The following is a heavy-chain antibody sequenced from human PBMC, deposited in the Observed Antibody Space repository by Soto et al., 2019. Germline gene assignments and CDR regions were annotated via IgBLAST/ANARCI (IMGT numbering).Heavy chain of an antibody. D-gene: IGHD2-15*01. CDR2: ISGSGGST. CDR1: GYCFSNYG. J-gene: IGHJ5*02. V-gene: IGHV3-23*01. CDR3: AKDHHGGNPSWFDP. Sequence: GGSLRLSCAASGYCFSNYGISWVRQAPGKGLEWVSAISGSGGSTYYADSVKGRFTISRDNSKNTLYLQMNSLRAEDTAVYYCAKDHHGGNPSWFDPWGQGTLVTVSS.